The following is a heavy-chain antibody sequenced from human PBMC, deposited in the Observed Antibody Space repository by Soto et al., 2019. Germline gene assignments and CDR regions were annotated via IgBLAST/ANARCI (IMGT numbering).Heavy chain of an antibody. V-gene: IGHV4-61*01. J-gene: IGHJ4*02. Sequence: QVQLQESGPGLVKPSETLSLTCTVSGGSVSSGSYYWSWIRQPPGKGLEWIGYIYYSGSTNYNPSLKSRVTISVDTSKNQCSLKLSSVTAADTAVYYCARAYGLIEGYYFDYWGQGTLVTVSS. CDR2: IYYSGST. CDR3: ARAYGLIEGYYFDY. D-gene: IGHD3-22*01. CDR1: GGSVSSGSYY.